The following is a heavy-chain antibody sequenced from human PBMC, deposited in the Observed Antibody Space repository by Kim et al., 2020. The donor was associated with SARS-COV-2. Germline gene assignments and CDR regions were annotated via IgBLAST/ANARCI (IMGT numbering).Heavy chain of an antibody. CDR2: IKQDGSEK. CDR3: ARDVTTVVRTAGFDI. CDR1: GFTFSSYW. V-gene: IGHV3-7*03. J-gene: IGHJ3*02. Sequence: GGSLRLSCAASGFTFSSYWMSWVRQAPGKGLEWVANIKQDGSEKYYVDSVKGRFTISRDNAKNSLYLQMNSLRAEDTAVYYCARDVTTVVRTAGFDIWGQGTMVTVSS. D-gene: IGHD4-17*01.